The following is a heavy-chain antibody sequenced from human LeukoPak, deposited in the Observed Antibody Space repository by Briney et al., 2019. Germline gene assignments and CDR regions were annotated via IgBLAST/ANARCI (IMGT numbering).Heavy chain of an antibody. Sequence: PGGSLRLSCAVSGFTFSGFWMSWSRQAPGKGLEWVASINSDGSEGYYADVVKGRFTISRANSKNTLYLQMNSLRAEDTAVYYCAKDAAAAGYFDYWGQGTLVTVSS. V-gene: IGHV3-7*03. CDR2: INSDGSEG. CDR1: GFTFSGFW. D-gene: IGHD6-13*01. CDR3: AKDAAAAGYFDY. J-gene: IGHJ4*02.